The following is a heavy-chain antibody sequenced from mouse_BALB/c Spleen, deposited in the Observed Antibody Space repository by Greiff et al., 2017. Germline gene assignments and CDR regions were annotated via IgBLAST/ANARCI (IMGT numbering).Heavy chain of an antibody. CDR1: GYAFTNYL. CDR2: INPGSGGT. J-gene: IGHJ4*01. D-gene: IGHD2-3*01. Sequence: QVPLQQSGAELVRPGTSVKVSCKASGYAFTNYLIEWVKQRPGQGLEWIGVINPGSGGTNYNEKFKGKATLTADKSSSTGYMQLSSLTSDDSAVYFCARGWMMRYAMGYRGQGTSVTVSS. V-gene: IGHV1-54*01. CDR3: ARGWMMRYAMGY.